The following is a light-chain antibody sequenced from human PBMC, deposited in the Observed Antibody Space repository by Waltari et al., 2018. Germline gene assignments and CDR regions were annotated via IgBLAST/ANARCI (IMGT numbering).Light chain of an antibody. CDR1: SSDVGNYNF. CDR3: CSSAGSYTLV. J-gene: IGLJ7*01. CDR2: DVV. Sequence: QSALTQPRSVSGSPGQSVTISCSGTSSDVGNYNFVSWYQQHPGNAPKLLIYDVVKRPSGGPDRFSGAKYGDTASLTISGLQTEDEADYYCCSSAGSYTLVFGGGTQRTVL. V-gene: IGLV2-11*01.